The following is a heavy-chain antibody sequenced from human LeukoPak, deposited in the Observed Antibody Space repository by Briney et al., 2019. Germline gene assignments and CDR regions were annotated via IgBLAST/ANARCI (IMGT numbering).Heavy chain of an antibody. V-gene: IGHV4-59*01. Sequence: TSETLSLTCTVSGASSSAYYRSWIRQPPGKGLEWIGYSYSGGNANYNPSLKSRVTISIDTSENQFSLRLTSVTAADTAVYFCAHSKRGGGYYINAFAVWGQGALVTISS. CDR2: SYSGGNA. D-gene: IGHD1-26*01. CDR3: AHSKRGGGYYINAFAV. CDR1: GASSSAYY. J-gene: IGHJ3*01.